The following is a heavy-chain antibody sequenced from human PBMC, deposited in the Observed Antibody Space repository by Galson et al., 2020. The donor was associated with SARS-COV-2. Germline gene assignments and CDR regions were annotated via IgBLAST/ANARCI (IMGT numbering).Heavy chain of an antibody. J-gene: IGHJ3*02. Sequence: GESLKISCKGSGYSFTSYWIGWVRQMPGKGLEWMGIIYPGDSDTRYSPSFQGQVTISADKSISTAYLQWSSLKASDTAMYYCARHRYWVGYSSSADAFDIWGQGTMVTVSS. CDR1: GYSFTSYW. V-gene: IGHV5-51*01. D-gene: IGHD6-6*01. CDR2: IYPGDSDT. CDR3: ARHRYWVGYSSSADAFDI.